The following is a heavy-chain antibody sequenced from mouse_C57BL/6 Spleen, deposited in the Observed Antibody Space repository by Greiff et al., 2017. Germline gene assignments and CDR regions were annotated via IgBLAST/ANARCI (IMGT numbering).Heavy chain of an antibody. CDR2: ISNGGGST. J-gene: IGHJ1*03. CDR1: GFTFSDYY. D-gene: IGHD2-1*01. Sequence: EVQLVESGGGLVQPGGSLKLSCAASGFTFSDYYMYWVRQTPEKRLEWVAYISNGGGSTYYPDTVKGRFTFSRDNAKNTLYLQMSRLKSEDTAMYYCARDYGNYWYFDVRGTGTTVTVSS. CDR3: ARDYGNYWYFDV. V-gene: IGHV5-12*01.